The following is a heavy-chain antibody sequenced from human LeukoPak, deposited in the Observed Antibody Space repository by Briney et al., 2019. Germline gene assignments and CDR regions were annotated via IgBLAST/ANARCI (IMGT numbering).Heavy chain of an antibody. J-gene: IGHJ4*02. CDR3: TRVKNILATIGPLPFDY. CDR1: GFTFGDYA. CDR2: IRSQPYAGTT. V-gene: IGHV3-49*04. D-gene: IGHD5-12*01. Sequence: GGPLRLSCSASGFTFGDYAMSWVRQAPGKGLEWVGLIRSQPYAGTTEYAASVKGRFTISRDDSEIIAYLQMKSLITEDTAVYYCTRVKNILATIGPLPFDYWGQGTLVTVSS.